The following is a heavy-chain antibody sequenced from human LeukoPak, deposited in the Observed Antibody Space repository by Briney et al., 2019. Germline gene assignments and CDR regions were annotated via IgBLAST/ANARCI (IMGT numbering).Heavy chain of an antibody. V-gene: IGHV3-30-3*02. Sequence: GGSLRLSCAASGFTFSSYAMHWVRQAPGKGLEWVAVISYDGSNKYYADSVKGRFTTSRDNSKNTLYLQMNSLRAEDTAVYYCAKDPPYCGGDCYLVYWGQGTLVTVSS. CDR3: AKDPPYCGGDCYLVY. CDR1: GFTFSSYA. D-gene: IGHD2-21*01. CDR2: ISYDGSNK. J-gene: IGHJ4*02.